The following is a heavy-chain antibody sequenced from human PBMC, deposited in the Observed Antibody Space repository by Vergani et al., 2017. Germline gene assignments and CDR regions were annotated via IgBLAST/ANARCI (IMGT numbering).Heavy chain of an antibody. CDR2: ISSSSSTI. Sequence: EVQLLESGGDLVQPGGSLRLSCAASGFTFSSFSVNWVRQAPGKGLEWVSYISSSSSTIYYADSVKGRFTISRDNAKNSLYLQMNSLRAEDTAVYYCARRGGYNDYWGQGTLVTVSS. V-gene: IGHV3-48*01. CDR1: GFTFSSFS. CDR3: ARRGGYNDY. D-gene: IGHD5-24*01. J-gene: IGHJ4*02.